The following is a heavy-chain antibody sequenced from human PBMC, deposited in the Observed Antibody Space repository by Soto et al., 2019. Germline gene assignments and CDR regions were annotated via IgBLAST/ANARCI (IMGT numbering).Heavy chain of an antibody. CDR3: AKDRHYGSGTYSDSYLDY. CDR1: GFTFNSYA. CDR2: ISGSSGTT. J-gene: IGHJ4*02. D-gene: IGHD3-10*01. Sequence: EVQLLESGGGLVQPGGSLRLSCGGSGFTFNSYAMTCVRQAPGKGLVWVSVISGSSGTTYYANSVKGRFTISRDQSKDTLYLQMNSLRAEDTAIYYCAKDRHYGSGTYSDSYLDYWGQGTLVTVSS. V-gene: IGHV3-23*01.